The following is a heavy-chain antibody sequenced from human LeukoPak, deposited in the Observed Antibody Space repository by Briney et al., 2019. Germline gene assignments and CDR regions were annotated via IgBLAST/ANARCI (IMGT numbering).Heavy chain of an antibody. J-gene: IGHJ4*02. CDR2: ISYDGSNK. CDR1: GFTFSSYG. D-gene: IGHD3-3*01. Sequence: GGSLRLSCAASGFTFSSYGMHWVRQAPGKGLEWVAVISYDGSNKYYADSVKGRFTISRDNSKNTLYLQMNSLRAEDTAVYYCAKISPYEDRFLEWFRPPDYWGQGTLVTVSS. CDR3: AKISPYEDRFLEWFRPPDY. V-gene: IGHV3-30*18.